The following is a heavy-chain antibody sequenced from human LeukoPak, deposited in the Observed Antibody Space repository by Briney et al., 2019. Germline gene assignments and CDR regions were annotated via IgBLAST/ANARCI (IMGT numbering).Heavy chain of an antibody. J-gene: IGHJ4*02. D-gene: IGHD6-13*01. Sequence: PGGSLRLSCTASGFTFSSYWMHWVRQAPGKGLVWVSRINSDGSSTNYADSVEGRFTISRDNAKNTLYLQMNSLRAEDTAVYYCARVGDGSSWFHYWGQGTLVTVSS. CDR1: GFTFSSYW. V-gene: IGHV3-74*01. CDR2: INSDGSST. CDR3: ARVGDGSSWFHY.